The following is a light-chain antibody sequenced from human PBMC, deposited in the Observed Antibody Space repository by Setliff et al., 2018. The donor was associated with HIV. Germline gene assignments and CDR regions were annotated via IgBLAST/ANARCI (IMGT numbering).Light chain of an antibody. CDR1: SSDVGSYNL. Sequence: QSVLTQPASVSGSPGQSITISCTVTSSDVGSYNLVSWYLQHPGKAPKFMIYEVNKRPSGVSNRFSGSKSGNTASLTISGLQAEDEAAYYCSSYVNINTLVFGTGTKVTVL. CDR2: EVN. J-gene: IGLJ1*01. CDR3: SSYVNINTLV. V-gene: IGLV2-23*02.